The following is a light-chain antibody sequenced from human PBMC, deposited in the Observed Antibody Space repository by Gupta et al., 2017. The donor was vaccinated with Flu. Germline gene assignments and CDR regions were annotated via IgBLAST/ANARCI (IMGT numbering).Light chain of an antibody. CDR2: EVS. Sequence: DTVMTQTPLSLSVASVPPASISCTSSLSLLHSDGTTYLYWYVQKPGQSPQLLMYEVSNRFSGVPDRFTGSGSGTYFTLKITRVEAEDVGVYYCMQSRQLPYTFGQGTTLQI. V-gene: IGKV2D-29*02. CDR1: LSLLHSDGTTY. CDR3: MQSRQLPYT. J-gene: IGKJ2*01.